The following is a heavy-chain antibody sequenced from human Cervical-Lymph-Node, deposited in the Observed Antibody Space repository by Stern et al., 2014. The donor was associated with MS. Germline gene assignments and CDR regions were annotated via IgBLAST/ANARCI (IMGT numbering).Heavy chain of an antibody. V-gene: IGHV3-30*03. J-gene: IGHJ4*02. CDR2: ISYDGNPK. CDR1: GFTFRSYG. CDR3: ARDYEDTSMPFDH. D-gene: IGHD2-2*01. Sequence: VQLVESEGAVVQPGRSLRLSCAASGFTFRSYGMHWVRPAPGKGLEWVTVISYDGNPKYYEASVKGRFTISRDNSKNTLHLQMNSVTPDDTAIYYCARDYEDTSMPFDHWGQGTLVTVSS.